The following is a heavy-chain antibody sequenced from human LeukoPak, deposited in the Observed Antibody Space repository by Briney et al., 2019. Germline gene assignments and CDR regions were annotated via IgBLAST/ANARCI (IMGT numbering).Heavy chain of an antibody. CDR2: MNPNTGNT. CDR1: GYTFTSYD. J-gene: IGHJ4*02. Sequence: ASVKVSCKPSGYTFTSYDINWVRQAPGQGLEWIGWMNPNTGNTGYAQKFQGRVTMTRNTSIRTAYMVLSSLRSEDTAVYYCARKFLGSRGYYFDYWGQGTLGTVSS. D-gene: IGHD3-10*01. V-gene: IGHV1-8*01. CDR3: ARKFLGSRGYYFDY.